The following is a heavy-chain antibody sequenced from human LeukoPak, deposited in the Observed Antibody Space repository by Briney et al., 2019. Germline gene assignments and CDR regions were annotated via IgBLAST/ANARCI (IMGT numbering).Heavy chain of an antibody. D-gene: IGHD3-22*01. V-gene: IGHV4-59*01. CDR2: IYYSGST. CDR1: GGSISSYY. CDR3: ARDTRNYYDSSGYYYSSWAFDI. Sequence: PSETLSLTCTVSGGSISSYYWSWIRQPPGKGLEWIGYIYYSGSTNYNPSLKSRVTISVDTSKNQFSLKLSSVPAADTAVYYCARDTRNYYDSSGYYYSSWAFDIWGQGTMVTVSS. J-gene: IGHJ3*02.